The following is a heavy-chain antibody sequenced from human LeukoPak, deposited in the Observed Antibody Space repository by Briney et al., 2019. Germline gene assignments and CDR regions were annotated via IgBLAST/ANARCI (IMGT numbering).Heavy chain of an antibody. V-gene: IGHV1-18*01. D-gene: IGHD3-3*01. CDR3: ARYDFCSGSYPWGYYYYGMDV. CDR1: GYTFTSYG. Sequence: GASVKVSCKASGYTFTSYGISWVRQALGQGLEWMGWISAYNGNTNYAQKLQGRVTMTTDTSTSTAYMELRSLRSDDTAVYYCARYDFCSGSYPWGYYYYGMDVWGQGTTVTVSS. J-gene: IGHJ6*02. CDR2: ISAYNGNT.